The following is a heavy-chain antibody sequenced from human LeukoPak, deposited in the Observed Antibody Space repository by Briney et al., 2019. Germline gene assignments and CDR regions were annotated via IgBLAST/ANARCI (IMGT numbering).Heavy chain of an antibody. J-gene: IGHJ4*02. CDR3: ARDQIGYGLDY. Sequence: PSETLSLTCMVSSGSPITPFWSWIRQPPGEGLEWIRYIYDSWNTNFLPCLQSRVTISMEASRNQLSLHVHSVTAADTAVYCARDQIGYGLDYWGQGTLVTVSS. CDR1: SGSPITPF. D-gene: IGHD5-18*01. V-gene: IGHV4-59*11. CDR2: IYDSWNT.